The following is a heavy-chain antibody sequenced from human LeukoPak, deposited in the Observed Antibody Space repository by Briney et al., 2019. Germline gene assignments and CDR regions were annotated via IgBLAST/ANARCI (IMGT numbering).Heavy chain of an antibody. V-gene: IGHV3-11*01. D-gene: IGHD6-13*01. J-gene: IGHJ4*02. CDR1: GFTFSDYY. CDR3: AREQGSSWITDY. Sequence: GGSLRFSCAVSGFTFSDYYMSWIRQAPGKGLEWLSYISRGGSTIYYADSVKGRFTISRDNAKDSLYLQMNSLRAEDTAVYYCAREQGSSWITDYWGQGTLVTVSS. CDR2: ISRGGSTI.